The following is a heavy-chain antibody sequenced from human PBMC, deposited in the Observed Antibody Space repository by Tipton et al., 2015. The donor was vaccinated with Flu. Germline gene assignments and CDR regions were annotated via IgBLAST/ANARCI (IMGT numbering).Heavy chain of an antibody. CDR1: GVSISSGSYY. Sequence: TLSLTCTVPGVSISSGSYYWSWIRQPAGKGLEWIGHIYASGSTNYNPSLKSRVTISVDTSKNQFSLKLNSVTAADTAVYYCARDWGGYYLYYFDYWGQGTLVTVSS. CDR2: IYASGST. D-gene: IGHD5-12*01. CDR3: ARDWGGYYLYYFDY. V-gene: IGHV4-61*09. J-gene: IGHJ4*02.